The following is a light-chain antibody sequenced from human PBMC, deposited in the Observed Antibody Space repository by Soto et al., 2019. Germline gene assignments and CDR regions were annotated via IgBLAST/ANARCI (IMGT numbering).Light chain of an antibody. CDR2: DNV. CDR3: GSWGNNVRAYV. Sequence: QSALTQPPSVSATPGQKVTISCSGSGSNLGRNYVSWYQQLPGTAPRLLIYDNVYRFSGIPDRFSASKSGTSATLGIAGLQTGDEGDYYCGSWGNNVRAYVFGTGTKVTVL. J-gene: IGLJ1*01. CDR1: GSNLGRNY. V-gene: IGLV1-51*01.